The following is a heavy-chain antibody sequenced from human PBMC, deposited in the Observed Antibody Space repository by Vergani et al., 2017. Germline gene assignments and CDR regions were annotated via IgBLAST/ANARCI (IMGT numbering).Heavy chain of an antibody. J-gene: IGHJ4*02. CDR3: ARRDSSSPALDY. V-gene: IGHV3-7*01. Sequence: EVQMVESGGGLVKPGGSLRLSCVASGFTFSHYSMNWVRQAPGKGLEWVANIKQDGSEEFYVDSVKGRFTISRENAKNSLYLQMNGLRAGDTAVYYCARRDSSSPALDYWGQGTLVTVSS. CDR1: GFTFSHYS. D-gene: IGHD6-6*01. CDR2: IKQDGSEE.